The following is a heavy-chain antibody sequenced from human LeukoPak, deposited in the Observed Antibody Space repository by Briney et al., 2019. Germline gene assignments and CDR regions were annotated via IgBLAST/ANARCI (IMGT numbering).Heavy chain of an antibody. Sequence: PGGSLRLSCAASGFTFSSYSMNWVRQAPGKGLEWVSSISSSSYIYYADSVKGRFTISRDNAKNSLYLQMNSLRVEDTAVYYCARYDFDYWGQGTLVTVSS. CDR1: GFTFSSYS. V-gene: IGHV3-21*01. CDR2: ISSSSYI. CDR3: ARYDFDY. J-gene: IGHJ4*02.